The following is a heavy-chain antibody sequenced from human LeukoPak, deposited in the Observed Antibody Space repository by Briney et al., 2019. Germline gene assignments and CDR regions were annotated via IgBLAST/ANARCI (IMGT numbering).Heavy chain of an antibody. D-gene: IGHD2-2*01. CDR2: IIPIFGTA. J-gene: IGHJ6*04. V-gene: IGHV1-69*13. CDR1: GGTFSSYA. CDR3: GRSLSSTRVGVPAAPYYYGMDV. Sequence: SVKVSCKASGGTFSSYAISWVRQAPGQGLEWMGGIIPIFGTANYAQKFQGRVTITADESTSTAYMELSSLRSEDTAVYYCGRSLSSTRVGVPAAPYYYGMDVWGKGTTVTVSS.